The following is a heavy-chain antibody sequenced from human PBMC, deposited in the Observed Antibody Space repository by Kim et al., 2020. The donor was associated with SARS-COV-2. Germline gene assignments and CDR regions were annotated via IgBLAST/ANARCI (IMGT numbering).Heavy chain of an antibody. V-gene: IGHV3-30*18. CDR2: ISYDGSNK. CDR1: GFTFSSYG. Sequence: GGSLRLSCAASGFTFSSYGMHWVRQAPGKGLEWVAVISYDGSNKYYADSVKGRFTISRDNSKNTLYLQMNSLRAEDTAVYYCAKESAGIAAFAVWGKGTTVTVSS. CDR3: AKESAGIAAFAV. D-gene: IGHD6-13*01. J-gene: IGHJ6*04.